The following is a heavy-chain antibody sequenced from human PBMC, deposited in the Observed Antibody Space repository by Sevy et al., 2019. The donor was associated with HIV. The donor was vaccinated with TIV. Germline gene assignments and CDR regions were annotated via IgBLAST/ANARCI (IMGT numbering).Heavy chain of an antibody. CDR2: ISYDGSNK. Sequence: GGSLRLSCAASGFTFSSYGMHWVRQAPGKGLEWVAVISYDGSNKYYADSVKGRFTNSRDNSKNTLYLQMNSMRAEDTAVYYCAKDRSSSWDYYYYYGMDVWGQGTTVTVSS. D-gene: IGHD6-6*01. CDR3: AKDRSSSWDYYYYYGMDV. CDR1: GFTFSSYG. V-gene: IGHV3-30*18. J-gene: IGHJ6*02.